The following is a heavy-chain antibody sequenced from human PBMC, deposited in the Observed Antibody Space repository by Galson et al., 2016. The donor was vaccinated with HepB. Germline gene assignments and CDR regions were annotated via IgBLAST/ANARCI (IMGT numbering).Heavy chain of an antibody. Sequence: SLRLSCAASGFIFEDYAMHWVRQSPGKGLEWVGGISHNSDVLGYADSVKGRFTISRDDAKDSLYLDMNSLRSEDTAFYFCAKDIVSPETKVETGGFDGWGPGTMVTVSS. J-gene: IGHJ3*01. D-gene: IGHD2-21*02. CDR1: GFIFEDYA. V-gene: IGHV3-9*01. CDR2: ISHNSDVL. CDR3: AKDIVSPETKVETGGFDG.